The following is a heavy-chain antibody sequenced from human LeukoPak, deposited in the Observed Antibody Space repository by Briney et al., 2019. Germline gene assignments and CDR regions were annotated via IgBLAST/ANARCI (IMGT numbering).Heavy chain of an antibody. V-gene: IGHV3-23*01. Sequence: GGSLGLSCAASGFTFSSYAMSWVRQAPGKGLEWVSAISGSGGSTYYADSVKGRFTISRDNSKNTLYLQMNSLRAEDTAVYYCAKDGPFPSYYYYGMDVWGQGTTVTVSS. D-gene: IGHD2-21*01. J-gene: IGHJ6*02. CDR2: ISGSGGST. CDR1: GFTFSSYA. CDR3: AKDGPFPSYYYYGMDV.